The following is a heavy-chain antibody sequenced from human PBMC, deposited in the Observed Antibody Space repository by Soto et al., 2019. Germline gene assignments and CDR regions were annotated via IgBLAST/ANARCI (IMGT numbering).Heavy chain of an antibody. CDR1: GYTFTSYD. V-gene: IGHV1-8*01. CDR3: ARMDGSSWFSLYGMAV. Sequence: QVQLVQSGAEVKKPGASVKVSCKASGYTFTSYDINWVRQATGQGLEWMGWMNPNSGNTGYAQKFQGRVTMTRNTSISTAYMELSSLRSEDTAVYYCARMDGSSWFSLYGMAVWGQGTTVTVSS. CDR2: MNPNSGNT. J-gene: IGHJ6*02. D-gene: IGHD6-13*01.